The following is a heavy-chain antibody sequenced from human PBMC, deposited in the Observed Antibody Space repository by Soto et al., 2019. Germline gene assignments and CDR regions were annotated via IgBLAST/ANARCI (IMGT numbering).Heavy chain of an antibody. D-gene: IGHD3-10*01. CDR2: IWNDGSNK. V-gene: IGHV3-33*01. J-gene: IGHJ2*01. CDR3: AGDAGSGIWYFDL. Sequence: QVQLVESGGGVVQPGRSLRLSCAASGFTFSSHGIHWVRQAPGKGLEWVAVIWNDGSNKYYVDSVKGRFTISRDNSKNTLYLQMNSLRGEDTAVYYCAGDAGSGIWYFDLWGRGSLVTVAS. CDR1: GFTFSSHG.